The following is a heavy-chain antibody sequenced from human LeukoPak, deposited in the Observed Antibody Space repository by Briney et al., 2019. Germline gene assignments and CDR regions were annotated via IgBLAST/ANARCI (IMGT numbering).Heavy chain of an antibody. D-gene: IGHD1-14*01. Sequence: PGGSLRLSCAASGFTFSSYAMSWVRQAPGKGLEWVSAISGSGGSTYHADSVKGRFTISRDNSKNTLYLQMNSLRAEDTAVYYCAKDTGAASNPFDYWGQGTLVTVSS. CDR3: AKDTGAASNPFDY. CDR1: GFTFSSYA. CDR2: ISGSGGST. V-gene: IGHV3-23*01. J-gene: IGHJ4*02.